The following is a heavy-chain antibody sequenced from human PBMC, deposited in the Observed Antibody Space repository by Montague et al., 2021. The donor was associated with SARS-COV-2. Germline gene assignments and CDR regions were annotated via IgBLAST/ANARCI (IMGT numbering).Heavy chain of an antibody. CDR1: GGSLSGYY. V-gene: IGHV4-34*01. D-gene: IGHD3-10*01. CDR2: INHSANT. Sequence: SETLSLTCAVYGGSLSGYYWSWIRQPPEKGLEWIGEINHSANTKYNPSLKSPVTISIDTSENQFSLKMTSVTAADTATYYCASGIYPSGSYYNRYYYGLNXGGPGTTVIVSS. CDR3: ASGIYPSGSYYNRYYYGLNX. J-gene: IGHJ6*02.